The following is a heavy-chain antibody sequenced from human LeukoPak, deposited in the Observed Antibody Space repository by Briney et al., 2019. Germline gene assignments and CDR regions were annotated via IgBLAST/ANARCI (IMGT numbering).Heavy chain of an antibody. V-gene: IGHV4-59*08. D-gene: IGHD6-13*01. CDR3: ARAGIAAAGTHYYYYMDV. Sequence: SETLSLTCTVSGGSISGYYWSWIRQPPGKGLEWVGYISYSGSTNYNPSLKSRVTISVDKSKNQFSLKLSSVTAADTAVYYCARAGIAAAGTHYYYYMDVWGKGTTVTVSS. J-gene: IGHJ6*03. CDR1: GGSISGYY. CDR2: ISYSGST.